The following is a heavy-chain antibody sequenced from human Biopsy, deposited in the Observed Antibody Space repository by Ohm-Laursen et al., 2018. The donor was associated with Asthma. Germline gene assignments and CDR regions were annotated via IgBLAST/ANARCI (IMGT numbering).Heavy chain of an antibody. Sequence: SSVKVSCKAPGGTFSNFAISWVRQAPGQGLEWLGGIMTVFGTTNYAQKFQGRVTITADESTSTAYMEVTSLRPEDTAIYYCARCQVGYSSGWSLLLKKIYYSGMDVWGQGTAGTVSS. CDR3: ARCQVGYSSGWSLLLKKIYYSGMDV. D-gene: IGHD6-19*01. V-gene: IGHV1-69*01. CDR1: GGTFSNFA. J-gene: IGHJ6*02. CDR2: IMTVFGTT.